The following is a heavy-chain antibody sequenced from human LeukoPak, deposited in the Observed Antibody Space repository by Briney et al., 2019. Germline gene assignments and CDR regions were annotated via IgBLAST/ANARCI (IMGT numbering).Heavy chain of an antibody. Sequence: GGSLRLSCTASGFTLGDYDMSWFRQAPGKGGEGVGFIRRKAYGRIRECGAGVKGRFTISRDDSESTAYLQMNSLKTEDTAVYYCTSPRTIVVVPAAADYWGQGTLVTVSS. D-gene: IGHD2-2*01. CDR1: GFTLGDYD. V-gene: IGHV3-49*03. CDR3: TSPRTIVVVPAAADY. J-gene: IGHJ4*02. CDR2: IRRKAYGRIR.